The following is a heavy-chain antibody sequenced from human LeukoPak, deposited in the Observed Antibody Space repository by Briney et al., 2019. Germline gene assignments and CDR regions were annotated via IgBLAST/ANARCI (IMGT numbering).Heavy chain of an antibody. CDR3: ARGLTTVTSLVFY. Sequence: GGSLRLSCAAPRYTFSDYYMNWIRQAPGKGLEWVSYISGSGSGANYADSVKGRFTISRDNAKNSLYLQMNSLGAEDTAIYYCARGLTTVTSLVFYWGQGTLVTVSS. J-gene: IGHJ4*02. D-gene: IGHD4-17*01. CDR1: RYTFSDYY. CDR2: ISGSGSGA. V-gene: IGHV3-11*03.